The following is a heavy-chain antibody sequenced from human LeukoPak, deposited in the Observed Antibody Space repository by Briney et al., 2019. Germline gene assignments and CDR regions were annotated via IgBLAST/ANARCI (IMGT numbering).Heavy chain of an antibody. CDR2: IYYSGST. CDR1: GGSISSSSYY. J-gene: IGHJ6*03. D-gene: IGHD6-13*01. V-gene: IGHV4-61*01. Sequence: SETLSLTCTVSGGSISSSSYYWSWIRQPPGKGLEWIGYIYYSGSTNYNPSLKSRVTISVDTSKNQFSLKLSSVTAADTAVYYCASSSWGYYYMDVWGKGTTVTISS. CDR3: ASSSWGYYYMDV.